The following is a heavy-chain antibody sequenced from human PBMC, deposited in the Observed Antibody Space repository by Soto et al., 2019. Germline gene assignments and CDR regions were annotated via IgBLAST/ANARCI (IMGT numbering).Heavy chain of an antibody. CDR1: GGSISSSNW. D-gene: IGHD3-9*01. J-gene: IGHJ3*02. Sequence: QVQLQESGPGLVKPSGTLSLTCAVSGGSISSSNWWSWVRQPPGKGLEWIGEIYHSGSTNYNPSLKSRVTISVDKSKNQFSLKLSSVTAADTAVYYCARGRKYYDILTGYYPPLGAFDIWGQGTMVTVSS. CDR3: ARGRKYYDILTGYYPPLGAFDI. V-gene: IGHV4-4*02. CDR2: IYHSGST.